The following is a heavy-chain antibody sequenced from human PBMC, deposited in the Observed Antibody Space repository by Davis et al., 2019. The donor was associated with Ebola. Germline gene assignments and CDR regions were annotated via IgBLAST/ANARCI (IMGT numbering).Heavy chain of an antibody. V-gene: IGHV1-69*13. CDR2: IIPIFGTA. Sequence: SVKVSCKASGGTFSSYAISWVRQAPGQGLEWMGGIIPIFGTANYAQKFQGRVTITADESTSTAYMELSSLRSEDTAVYYCARDREYCGGDCYFGARYYYYGMDVWGQGTTVTVSS. CDR1: GGTFSSYA. J-gene: IGHJ6*02. CDR3: ARDREYCGGDCYFGARYYYYGMDV. D-gene: IGHD2-21*01.